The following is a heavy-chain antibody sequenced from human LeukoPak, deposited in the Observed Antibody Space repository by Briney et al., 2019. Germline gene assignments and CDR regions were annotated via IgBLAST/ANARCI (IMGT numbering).Heavy chain of an antibody. D-gene: IGHD3-22*01. CDR3: ARDYLYYDSSGYHYSRAFDY. J-gene: IGHJ4*02. CDR2: INGNGGTT. Sequence: PGGSLRLSCGASGFTFGDYGMSWVRQSPGKGLEWVSGINGNGGTTGYADSVKGRFTISRDNAKNSLYLQMNSLRAEDTAVYYCARDYLYYDSSGYHYSRAFDYWGQGTLVTVSS. V-gene: IGHV3-20*04. CDR1: GFTFGDYG.